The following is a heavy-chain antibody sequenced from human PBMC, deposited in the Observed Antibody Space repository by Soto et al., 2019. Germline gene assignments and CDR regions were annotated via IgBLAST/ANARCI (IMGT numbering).Heavy chain of an antibody. CDR2: ISYDGSNK. V-gene: IGHV3-30-3*01. CDR1: GFTFSSYA. J-gene: IGHJ6*02. Sequence: QVQLVESGGGVVQPGRSLRLSCAASGFTFSSYAMHWVRQAPGKGLEWVAVISYDGSNKYYADSVKGRFTISRDNSKNTLYLQMNSLRAEDTTVYYCARDLKVAATHLYYYAMDVWGQGTTVTVSS. D-gene: IGHD2-15*01. CDR3: ARDLKVAATHLYYYAMDV.